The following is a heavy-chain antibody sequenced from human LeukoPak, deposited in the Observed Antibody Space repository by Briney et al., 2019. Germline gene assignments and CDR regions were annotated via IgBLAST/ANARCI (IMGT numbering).Heavy chain of an antibody. CDR1: GFTFSSYW. V-gene: IGHV3-7*01. J-gene: IGHJ4*02. Sequence: PGGSLRLSCAASGFTFSSYWMSWVRQAPGKGLEWVANIKQDGSEKYYVDSVKGRFTISRDNAKNSLYLQMNSLRAEDTAVYYCARDPLLAGDLPSPAFLDYWGQGTLVTVSS. CDR2: IKQDGSEK. D-gene: IGHD2-21*02. CDR3: ARDPLLAGDLPSPAFLDY.